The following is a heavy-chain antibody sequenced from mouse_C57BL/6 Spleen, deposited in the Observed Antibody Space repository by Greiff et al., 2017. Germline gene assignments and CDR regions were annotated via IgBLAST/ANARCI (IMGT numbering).Heavy chain of an antibody. V-gene: IGHV1-50*01. D-gene: IGHD3-2*02. CDR2: IDPSDSYT. J-gene: IGHJ2*01. CDR1: GYTFTSYW. Sequence: VQLQQSGAELVKPGASVKLSCKASGYTFTSYWMQWVKQRPGQGLEWIGEIDPSDSYTNSNQKFKGKATLTVDTSSSTAYMQLSSLTSEDSAVYYCARGSSGPFDYWGQGTTLTVSS. CDR3: ARGSSGPFDY.